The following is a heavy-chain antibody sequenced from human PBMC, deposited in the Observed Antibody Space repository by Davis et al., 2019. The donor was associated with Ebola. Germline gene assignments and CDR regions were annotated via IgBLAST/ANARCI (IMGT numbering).Heavy chain of an antibody. D-gene: IGHD3-10*01. CDR2: INVGNGNT. CDR3: ARDGGWVDP. CDR1: GYTFTSYA. V-gene: IGHV1-3*01. J-gene: IGHJ5*02. Sequence: AASVKVSCKASGYTFTSYAMHWVRQAPGQRLEWMGWINVGNGNTKYSQKFQGRVTITRDTSASTAYMELSSLRSDDTALYYCARDGGWVDPWGQGTLVTVSS.